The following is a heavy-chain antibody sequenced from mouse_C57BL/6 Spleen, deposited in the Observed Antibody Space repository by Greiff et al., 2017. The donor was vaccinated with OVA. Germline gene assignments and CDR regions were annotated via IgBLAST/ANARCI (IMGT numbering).Heavy chain of an antibody. CDR1: GYSITSGYY. CDR3: ARGGRFAY. Sequence: EVKLQESGPGLVKPSQSLSLTCSVTGYSITSGYYWNWIRQFPGNQLEWMGYISYDGSNNYNPSLKNRISITRDTSKNQFFLKLNSVTTEDTATYYCARGGRFAYWGQVTLVTVSA. CDR2: ISYDGSN. J-gene: IGHJ3*01. V-gene: IGHV3-6*01.